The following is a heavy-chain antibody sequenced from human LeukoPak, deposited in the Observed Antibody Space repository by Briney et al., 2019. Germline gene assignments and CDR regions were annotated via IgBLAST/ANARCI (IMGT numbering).Heavy chain of an antibody. V-gene: IGHV5-51*01. D-gene: IGHD3-22*01. Sequence: GESLKISCKGSGYSFSSYWIGWVRRIPGKGLEWMGIIYPGDSDTRYSPSFQGQVTISADKSISTAYLQWSSLKASDAAIYYCARQVDGSAPSDYWGQGTLVTVSS. CDR2: IYPGDSDT. CDR1: GYSFSSYW. J-gene: IGHJ4*02. CDR3: ARQVDGSAPSDY.